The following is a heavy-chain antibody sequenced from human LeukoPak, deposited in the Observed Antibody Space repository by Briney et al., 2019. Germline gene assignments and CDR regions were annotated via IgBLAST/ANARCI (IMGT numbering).Heavy chain of an antibody. CDR2: ISAYNGNT. J-gene: IGHJ4*02. CDR1: GYTFTSYG. V-gene: IGHV1-18*01. CDR3: ARDPSCTNGVCYSATPPLDY. Sequence: GASVKVSCKASGYTFTSYGISWVRQAPGQGLEWMGWISAYNGNTNYAQKLQGRVTMTTDTSTSTAYMELRSLGSDDTAVYYCARDPSCTNGVCYSATPPLDYWGQGNLVTVSS. D-gene: IGHD2-8*01.